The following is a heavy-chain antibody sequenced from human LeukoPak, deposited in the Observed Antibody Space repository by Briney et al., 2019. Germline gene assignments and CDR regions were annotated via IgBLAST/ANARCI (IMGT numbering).Heavy chain of an antibody. CDR3: ASEYCSGGSCYGYAFDI. J-gene: IGHJ3*02. D-gene: IGHD2-15*01. CDR1: GFTFSSYS. CDR2: ISSSSSYI. V-gene: IGHV3-21*01. Sequence: KSGGSLRLSCAASGFTFSSYSMNWVRQAPGKGLEWVSSISSSSSYIYYADSVKGRFTISRDNAKNSLYLQMNGLRAEDTAVYYCASEYCSGGSCYGYAFDIWGQGTMVTVSS.